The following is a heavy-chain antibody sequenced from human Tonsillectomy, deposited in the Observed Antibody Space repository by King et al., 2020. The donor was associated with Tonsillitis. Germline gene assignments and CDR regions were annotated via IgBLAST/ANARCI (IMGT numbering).Heavy chain of an antibody. CDR2: IYWDDDK. Sequence: TLKESGPTLVKPTQTLTLTCTFSGFSLSTSGVGVHWIRQAPGKALEWLSLIYWDDDKRYSPSLKSRLSITKDTSKNQVVPTLTNMDPVDTATYYCAYRPPVVAPAPPTDWFAPWGQGTLVTVSS. CDR3: AYRPPVVAPAPPTDWFAP. D-gene: IGHD2-2*01. V-gene: IGHV2-5*02. J-gene: IGHJ5*02. CDR1: GFSLSTSGVG.